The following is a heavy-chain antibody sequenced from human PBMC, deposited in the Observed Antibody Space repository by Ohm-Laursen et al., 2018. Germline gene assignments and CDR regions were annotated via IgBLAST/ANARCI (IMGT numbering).Heavy chain of an antibody. CDR1: GGSISPHY. Sequence: DTLSLTCMVSGGSISPHYWSWIRQSPEKGLEWIGYISYSGTSEHNPSLKGRVTMSVDTSKNQFSLSLNSVTAADTAIYYCVRDCRDGFNYVEYWGQGTLVTVSS. CDR3: VRDCRDGFNYVEY. D-gene: IGHD5-24*01. CDR2: ISYSGTS. V-gene: IGHV4-59*11. J-gene: IGHJ4*02.